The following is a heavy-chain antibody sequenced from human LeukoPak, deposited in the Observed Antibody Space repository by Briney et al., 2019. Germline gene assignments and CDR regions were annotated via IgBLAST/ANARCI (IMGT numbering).Heavy chain of an antibody. D-gene: IGHD6-19*01. Sequence: GGSLRLFCAASGFIFSSYGMHWVRQAPGKGLEWVAVISYDGSNKYYADSVKGRFTISRDNSKNTLYLQMNSLRAEDTAVYYCAKEEATYSSAWYYYYYGMDVWGQGTTVTVSS. CDR1: GFIFSSYG. J-gene: IGHJ6*02. CDR2: ISYDGSNK. V-gene: IGHV3-30*18. CDR3: AKEEATYSSAWYYYYYGMDV.